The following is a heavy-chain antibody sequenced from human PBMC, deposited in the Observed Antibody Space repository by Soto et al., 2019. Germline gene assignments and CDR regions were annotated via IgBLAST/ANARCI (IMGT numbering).Heavy chain of an antibody. CDR3: VRXGDVTALSRKYYFHY. D-gene: IGHD5-18*01. J-gene: IGHJ4*02. CDR2: IIATFGTA. Sequence: GASVKVSCKTSGVTFSNKGLSWVRQARGQGLEWMGGIIATFGTADYPQKFQDRVTITADISTSTIYMELSRLRSEDTAVYHCVRXGDVTALSRKYYFHYWGQGTQVTVSS. CDR1: GVTFSNKG. V-gene: IGHV1-69*06.